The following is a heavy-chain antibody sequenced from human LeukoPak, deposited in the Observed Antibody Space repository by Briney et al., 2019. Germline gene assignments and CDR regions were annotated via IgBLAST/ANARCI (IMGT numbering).Heavy chain of an antibody. D-gene: IGHD3-22*01. Sequence: GGSLRLSCAASGFTFSSYGMHWVRQAPGKGLEWVAVISYDGSNKYYADSVKGRFTISRDNSKNTLYLQMNSLRAEDTAVYYCARELTYDSNYGMDVWGQGTTVTVSS. CDR1: GFTFSSYG. CDR3: ARELTYDSNYGMDV. J-gene: IGHJ6*02. CDR2: ISYDGSNK. V-gene: IGHV3-30*03.